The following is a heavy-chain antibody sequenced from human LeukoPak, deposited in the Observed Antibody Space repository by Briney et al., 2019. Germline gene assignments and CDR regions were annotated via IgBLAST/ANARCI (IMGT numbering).Heavy chain of an antibody. J-gene: IGHJ4*02. D-gene: IGHD2-21*02. CDR1: GFTFSSYT. CDR3: ARVEDRVVVTAHHDY. CDR2: ISNSNTYI. V-gene: IGHV3-21*01. Sequence: PGGSLRLSCAASGFTFSSYTMHWVRQAPGKGLEWVSSISNSNTYINYADSVKGRFTISRDNAKNSLYLQMNSLRAEDTAVYYCARVEDRVVVTAHHDYWGQGALVTVSS.